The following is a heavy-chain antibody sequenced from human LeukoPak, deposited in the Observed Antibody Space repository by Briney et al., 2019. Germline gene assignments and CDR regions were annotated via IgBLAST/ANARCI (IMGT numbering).Heavy chain of an antibody. CDR2: ISNYDGRT. D-gene: IGHD3-3*01. CDR1: GYSFSNYP. CDR3: ARGAVQFLEWPSDMDV. Sequence: ASVKASCRASGYSFSNYPMSWVRQAPGRGLEWVGWISNYDGRTVYGQRLQGRVTLTRDTSTSTAYMELTSLTSDDTAIYYCARGAVQFLEWPSDMDVWGKGTRVIVSS. J-gene: IGHJ6*03. V-gene: IGHV1-18*01.